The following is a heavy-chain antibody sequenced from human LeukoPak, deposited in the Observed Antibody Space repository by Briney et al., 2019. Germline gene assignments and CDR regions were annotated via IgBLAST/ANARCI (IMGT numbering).Heavy chain of an antibody. CDR1: GGSISSSSYY. J-gene: IGHJ4*02. Sequence: SETLSLTCTVSGGSISSSSYYWGWIRQPPGKGLEWIVSIYYSGSTYYNPSLKSRVAISVDTSKNQFSLKLSSVTAADTAVYYCARSFFADPDYFDYWGQGTLVTVSS. CDR2: IYYSGST. V-gene: IGHV4-39*01. CDR3: ARSFFADPDYFDY.